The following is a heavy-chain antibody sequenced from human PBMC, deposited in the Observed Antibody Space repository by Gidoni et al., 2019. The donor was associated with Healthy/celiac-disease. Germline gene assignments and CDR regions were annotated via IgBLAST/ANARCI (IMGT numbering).Heavy chain of an antibody. CDR2: IYYSGS. CDR3: ARHGVWFGEFPLDY. Sequence: QLQLQESGPGLVKPSETLSLTCTVSGGSISSSSYYWGWIRQPPGKGLEWIGSIYYSGSTISGDTSKNQFSLKLSSVTAADTAVYYCARHGVWFGEFPLDYWGQGTLVTVSS. V-gene: IGHV4-39*01. J-gene: IGHJ4*02. D-gene: IGHD3-10*01. CDR1: GGSISSSSYY.